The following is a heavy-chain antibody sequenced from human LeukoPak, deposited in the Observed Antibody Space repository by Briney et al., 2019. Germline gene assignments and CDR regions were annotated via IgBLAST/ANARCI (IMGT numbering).Heavy chain of an antibody. V-gene: IGHV4-34*01. J-gene: IGHJ4*02. Sequence: KPLETLSLTCAVYGGSFSGYYWSWIRQPPGKGLEWIGEINHSGSTNYNPSLKSRVTISVDTSKNHFSLNLRSVTAADTAVYYCAVAADVGYTFRWGQGTLVTVSS. D-gene: IGHD5-24*01. CDR1: GGSFSGYY. CDR2: INHSGST. CDR3: AVAADVGYTFR.